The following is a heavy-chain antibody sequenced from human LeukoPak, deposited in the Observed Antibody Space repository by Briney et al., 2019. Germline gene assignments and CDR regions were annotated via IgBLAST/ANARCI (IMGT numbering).Heavy chain of an antibody. D-gene: IGHD2-15*01. CDR2: IHYSGST. V-gene: IGHV4-61*01. CDR3: ARTTEGYCRGRSCYSYYYYMDV. J-gene: IGHJ6*03. CDR1: GYSISSGYY. Sequence: SETLSLTCTVSGYSISSGYYWSWIRQPPGKGLEWIGYIHYSGSTNYNPSLKSRVTISVDTSKNQFSLKLSSVTAADTAVYYCARTTEGYCRGRSCYSYYYYMDVWGRGTTVTVSS.